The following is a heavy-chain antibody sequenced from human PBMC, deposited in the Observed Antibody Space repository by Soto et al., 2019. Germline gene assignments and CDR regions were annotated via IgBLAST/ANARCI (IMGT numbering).Heavy chain of an antibody. V-gene: IGHV4-39*01. CDR3: ARRYDYVWGSYRYTVWFDP. D-gene: IGHD3-16*02. J-gene: IGHJ5*02. CDR2: IYYSGST. Sequence: QLQLQESGPGLVKPSETLSLTCIVSGGSISSSSYYWGWIRQPPGKGLEWIGSIYYSGSTYYNPSLKSRVTISVDTSKNQFTLKLSSVTAADTAVYYCARRYDYVWGSYRYTVWFDPWGQGTLVTVSS. CDR1: GGSISSSSYY.